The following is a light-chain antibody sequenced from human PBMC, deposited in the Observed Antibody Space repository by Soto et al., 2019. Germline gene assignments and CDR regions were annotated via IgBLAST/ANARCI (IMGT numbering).Light chain of an antibody. J-gene: IGLJ2*01. CDR2: EGS. CDR3: SSCVGSSTLL. CDR1: SSDVGNYNL. Sequence: QSALTQPASVSGSPGQSITISCTGTSSDVGNYNLVSWYQQHPGKAPKLMIYEGSKRPSGVSNRFSGSKSGNTASLTISGLQAEDEADYYCSSCVGSSTLLFGGGTKLTVL. V-gene: IGLV2-23*01.